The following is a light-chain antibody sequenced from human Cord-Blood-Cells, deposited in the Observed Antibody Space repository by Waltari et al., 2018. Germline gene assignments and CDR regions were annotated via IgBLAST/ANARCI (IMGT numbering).Light chain of an antibody. V-gene: IGKV1-39*01. CDR1: QSISSY. J-gene: IGKJ1*01. Sequence: DMQMTQSPSSLSASVADRVTITCRASQSISSYLNWYQQKPGKAPKLLIYAASSLQSGVPSRFSGSGSGTDFTLTISSLQPEDFATYYCQQSHSTPRTFGQGTKVEIK. CDR2: AAS. CDR3: QQSHSTPRT.